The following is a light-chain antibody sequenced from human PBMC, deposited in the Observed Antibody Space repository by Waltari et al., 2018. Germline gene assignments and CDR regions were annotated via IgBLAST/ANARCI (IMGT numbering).Light chain of an antibody. V-gene: IGLV3-1*01. J-gene: IGLJ2*01. CDR2: QDD. CDR1: KLGDRF. CDR3: QTWDTSNVI. Sequence: SYELTQPPSVSVSPGQTVSITCPGHKLGDRFACWYQQKPGQTPILVIYQDDKRPSGIPERFSGSNSGNTATLTISGTQPLDEADYYCQTWDTSNVIFGGGTRLTVL.